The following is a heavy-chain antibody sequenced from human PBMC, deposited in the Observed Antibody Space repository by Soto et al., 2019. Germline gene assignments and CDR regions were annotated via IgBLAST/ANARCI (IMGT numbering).Heavy chain of an antibody. D-gene: IGHD5-12*01. CDR2: IIPIFGTT. Sequence: QVQLVQSGAEVKKPGSSVKVSCKTSGDIFSGYSISWVRQAPGQGLEWMGGIIPIFGTTNYAQRFHGRVTITADKSTSTVYMELSSLKSEDTAVYYCARDLGSGYDPGDYWGQGTLVPGSS. J-gene: IGHJ4*02. CDR3: ARDLGSGYDPGDY. V-gene: IGHV1-69*14. CDR1: GDIFSGYS.